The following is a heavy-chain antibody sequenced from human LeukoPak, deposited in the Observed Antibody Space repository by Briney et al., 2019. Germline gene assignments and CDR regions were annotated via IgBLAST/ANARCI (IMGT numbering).Heavy chain of an antibody. D-gene: IGHD2-8*01. CDR1: GGTFSSYA. V-gene: IGHV1-69*05. Sequence: SVKVSCKASGGTFSSYAISWVRQAPGQGLEWMGRIIPIFGTANYAQKFQGRVTITTDESTSTAYMELSSLRSEDTAVYYCARSPPGLIYMDVWGKGTTVSVSS. J-gene: IGHJ6*03. CDR3: ARSPPGLIYMDV. CDR2: IIPIFGTA.